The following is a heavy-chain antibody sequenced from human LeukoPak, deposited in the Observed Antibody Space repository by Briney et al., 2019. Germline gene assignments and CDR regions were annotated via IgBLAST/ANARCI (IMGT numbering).Heavy chain of an antibody. V-gene: IGHV3-66*01. CDR1: GFSVSSNY. Sequence: GGSLRVSCAASGFSVSSNYMSWVRQAPGKGLGWVSVIYSGGSTYYADSVKGRFTISRDNSKNTLYLQMNSLRAEDTAVYYCARDPTDYYVSDYMDVWGQGTTVTVSS. CDR2: IYSGGST. CDR3: ARDPTDYYVSDYMDV. J-gene: IGHJ6*02. D-gene: IGHD3-10*01.